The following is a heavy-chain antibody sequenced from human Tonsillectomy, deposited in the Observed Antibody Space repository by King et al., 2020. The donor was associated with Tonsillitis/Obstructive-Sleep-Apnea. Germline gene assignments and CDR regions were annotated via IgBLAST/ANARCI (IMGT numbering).Heavy chain of an antibody. CDR3: ARRQGSYGSGSYYNSFDS. CDR1: GYIFTNYW. J-gene: IGHJ5*01. Sequence: QLVQSGAEVKKPGESLKISCKGSGYIFTNYWIGWVRQMPGKGLEWMGIIYPGDSDTRYSPSFQGQATISADKSISTAYLQWSSLKASDTAMYYCARRQGSYGSGSYYNSFDSWGQGTLVTVSS. D-gene: IGHD3-10*01. CDR2: IYPGDSDT. V-gene: IGHV5-51*01.